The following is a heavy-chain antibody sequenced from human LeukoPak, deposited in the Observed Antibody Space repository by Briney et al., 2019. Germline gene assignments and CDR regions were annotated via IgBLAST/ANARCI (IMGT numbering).Heavy chain of an antibody. Sequence: PGGSLRLSCAASGFTFSSYSMNWVRQAPGKGLEWVSSISDRSNYIYYADSVKGRFTISRDNAKNPLYLQLNSLRAEDTAVYYCARAYSHLFDYWGQGTLVTISS. CDR3: ARAYSHLFDY. CDR1: GFTFSSYS. J-gene: IGHJ4*02. V-gene: IGHV3-21*01. CDR2: ISDRSNYI. D-gene: IGHD5-18*01.